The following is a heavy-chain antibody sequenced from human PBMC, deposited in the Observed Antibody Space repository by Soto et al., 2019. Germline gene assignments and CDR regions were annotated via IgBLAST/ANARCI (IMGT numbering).Heavy chain of an antibody. D-gene: IGHD6-19*01. Sequence: PSETLSLTCNMSGDSYSISTYSWSWIRQPPGKALQWIGFIYQSGVTSYNPSLASRVSISLDRSNNQCSLKLKSVTAADTAVYFCAGMPYTSGLRFDPWGQGTLVTV. J-gene: IGHJ5*02. CDR1: GDSYSISTYS. V-gene: IGHV4-30-2*01. CDR3: AGMPYTSGLRFDP. CDR2: IYQSGVT.